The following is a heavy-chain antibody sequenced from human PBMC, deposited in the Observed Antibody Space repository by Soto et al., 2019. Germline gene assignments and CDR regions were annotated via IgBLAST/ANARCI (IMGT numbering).Heavy chain of an antibody. Sequence: GGSLRLSCAASGFTFDDYTMHWVRQAPGKGLEWVSLISWDGGSTYYADSVKGRFTISRDNSKNSLYLQMNSLRTEDTALYYCAKVSGVYSYGHTFDYWGQGTLVTVSS. CDR3: AKVSGVYSYGHTFDY. J-gene: IGHJ4*02. V-gene: IGHV3-43*01. D-gene: IGHD5-18*01. CDR2: ISWDGGST. CDR1: GFTFDDYT.